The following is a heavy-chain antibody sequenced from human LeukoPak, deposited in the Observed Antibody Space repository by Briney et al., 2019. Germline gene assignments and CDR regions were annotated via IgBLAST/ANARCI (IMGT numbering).Heavy chain of an antibody. CDR2: INSDGSEG. V-gene: IGHV3-7*03. CDR3: GRSSYSSSSSV. Sequence: GGSLRLSCAVSGFTFSGVWMSWSRQAPGKGLEWVASINSDGSEGYYADVVKGRFTISRDNAKNSLYLQINSLRAEDTAVYYCGRSSYSSSSSVWGQGTMVTVSS. CDR1: GFTFSGVW. J-gene: IGHJ3*01. D-gene: IGHD6-6*01.